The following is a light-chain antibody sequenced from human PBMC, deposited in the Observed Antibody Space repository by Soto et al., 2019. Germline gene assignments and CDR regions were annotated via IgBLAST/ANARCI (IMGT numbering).Light chain of an antibody. J-gene: IGLJ1*01. CDR1: SGHSSYI. CDR2: LEGSGSY. Sequence: QLVLTQSSSASASLGSSVNLTCTLSSGHSSYIIAWHQQQPGKAPRYLMKLEGSGSYNKGSGVPDRFSGSSSGADRYLTISNLQFEDEADYYCETWDTNPHVFGTGTKVTVL. V-gene: IGLV4-60*02. CDR3: ETWDTNPHV.